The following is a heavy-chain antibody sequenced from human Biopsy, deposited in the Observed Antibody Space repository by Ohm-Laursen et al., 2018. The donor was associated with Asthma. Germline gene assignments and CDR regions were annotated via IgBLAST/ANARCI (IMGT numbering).Heavy chain of an antibody. CDR1: GFSFSNFA. CDR2: ISKDASTQ. J-gene: IGHJ3*02. CDR3: VRDGTDDAFDI. Sequence: SLRLSCAASGFSFSNFAIHWVRQAPGKGLEWVGVISKDASTQDYADSVKGRFTMARDNSKNTLDLQMNSLREEDTAVYYCVRDGTDDAFDIWGQGTVVTVSS. V-gene: IGHV3-30*01. D-gene: IGHD1-1*01.